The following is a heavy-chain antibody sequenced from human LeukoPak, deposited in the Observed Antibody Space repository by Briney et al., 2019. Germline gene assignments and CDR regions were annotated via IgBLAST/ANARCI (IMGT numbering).Heavy chain of an antibody. CDR1: GGSISSGGCY. CDR3: ARLDCSSTSCLTQNWFDP. D-gene: IGHD2-2*01. J-gene: IGHJ5*02. CDR2: IYYSGST. V-gene: IGHV4-31*03. Sequence: PSETLSLTCTVSGGSISSGGCYWSWIRQHPGKGLEWIGYIYYSGSTYYNPSLKSRVTISVDTSKNQFSLKLSSVTAADTAVYYCARLDCSSTSCLTQNWFDPWGQGTLVTVSS.